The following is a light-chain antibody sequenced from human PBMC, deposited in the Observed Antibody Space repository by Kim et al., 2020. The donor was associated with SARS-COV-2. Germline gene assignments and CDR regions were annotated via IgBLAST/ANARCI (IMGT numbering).Light chain of an antibody. J-gene: IGLJ2*01. Sequence: GQSVTISCTGTSSDVGGYNYVSWYQQLPGKAPKLMIYEVSKRPSGVPDRFSGSKSGNTASLTVSGLQAEDEADYYCSSYAGSNNVVFGGGTKLTVL. CDR2: EVS. CDR3: SSYAGSNNVV. V-gene: IGLV2-8*01. CDR1: SSDVGGYNY.